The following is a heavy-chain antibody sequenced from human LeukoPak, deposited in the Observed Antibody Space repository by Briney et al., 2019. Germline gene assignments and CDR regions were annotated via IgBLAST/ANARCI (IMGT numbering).Heavy chain of an antibody. CDR3: ASRRGQEGFNYYYYMDV. D-gene: IGHD3-10*01. J-gene: IGHJ6*03. CDR2: ISSSGSTM. Sequence: PGGSLRLSCAASGFTFSSYEMNWVRQAPGKGLEWVSYISSSGSTMYYADSVKGRFTISRDNAKNSLYLQMNSLRAEDTAVYYCASRRGQEGFNYYYYMDVWGKGTTVTVSS. V-gene: IGHV3-48*03. CDR1: GFTFSSYE.